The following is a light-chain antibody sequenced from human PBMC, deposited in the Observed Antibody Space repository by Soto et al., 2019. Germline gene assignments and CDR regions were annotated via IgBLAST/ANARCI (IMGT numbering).Light chain of an antibody. CDR3: QQYSKWPLT. Sequence: EIVMTQSPATLSVSPGERATLSCRASQSVSSNLAWYQQKPGQAPRLLIYAASSRATGLPARFSGSGSGTEFTLTISSRQSEDFAVYYCQQYSKWPLTFGQGTKVEIK. V-gene: IGKV3-15*01. CDR2: AAS. CDR1: QSVSSN. J-gene: IGKJ1*01.